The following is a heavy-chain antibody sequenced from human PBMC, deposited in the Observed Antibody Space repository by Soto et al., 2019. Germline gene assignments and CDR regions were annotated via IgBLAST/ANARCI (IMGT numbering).Heavy chain of an antibody. CDR1: GDSIADYY. Sequence: SETLSLTCSVSGDSIADYYFSWIRQPPGKGLEYIGIIYYTGSTNYNPSLQSRVTISVDTSKNQFSLKLTSVTAADTAVYYCAKAATGDLKGNYFDYWGQGTLVTVSS. V-gene: IGHV4-59*01. D-gene: IGHD3-10*01. CDR2: IYYTGST. J-gene: IGHJ4*02. CDR3: AKAATGDLKGNYFDY.